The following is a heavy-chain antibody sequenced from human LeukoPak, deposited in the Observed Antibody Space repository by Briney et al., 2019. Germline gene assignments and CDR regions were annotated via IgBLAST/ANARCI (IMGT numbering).Heavy chain of an antibody. D-gene: IGHD3-3*01. CDR3: PRQPDYDFWSAHYYYYYMDV. J-gene: IGHJ6*03. Sequence: SETLSLTCTVSGGSISSSSYYWGWIRQPPGKGLEWIVSNYYSGSTYYNPSLKSRVTISVDTSKNQFSLKLSSVTAADTAVYYCPRQPDYDFWSAHYYYYYMDVWGKGTTVTVSS. V-gene: IGHV4-39*01. CDR2: NYYSGST. CDR1: GGSISSSSYY.